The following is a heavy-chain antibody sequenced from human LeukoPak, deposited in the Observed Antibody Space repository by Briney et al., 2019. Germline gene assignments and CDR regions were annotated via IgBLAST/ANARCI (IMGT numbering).Heavy chain of an antibody. CDR2: IIGSVAST. V-gene: IGHV3-23*01. CDR1: GFPFASYA. Sequence: GGSLRLSCAASGFPFASYAMSWVRQAPGKGLEWVSHIIGSVASTYYADSVKGRFTISRDNTKNTLYLQMNSLRADDTAVYFCAKGGYDYVEVGYFDYWGQGTVVTVSS. J-gene: IGHJ4*02. D-gene: IGHD5-12*01. CDR3: AKGGYDYVEVGYFDY.